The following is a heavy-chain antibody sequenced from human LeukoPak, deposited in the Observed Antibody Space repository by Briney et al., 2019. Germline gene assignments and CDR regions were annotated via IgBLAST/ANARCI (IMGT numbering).Heavy chain of an antibody. J-gene: IGHJ4*02. CDR1: GVTFSYYA. V-gene: IGHV1-69*13. Sequence: SVKVSCKASGVTFSYYAFNWVRQAPGQGLEWMGGIIPIFGTANYAQKFQGRVTITADESTSTAYMELSSLRSEDTAVYYCARAGKGGFGGSYYILDYWGQGTLVTVSS. CDR3: ARAGKGGFGGSYYILDY. CDR2: IIPIFGTA. D-gene: IGHD1-26*01.